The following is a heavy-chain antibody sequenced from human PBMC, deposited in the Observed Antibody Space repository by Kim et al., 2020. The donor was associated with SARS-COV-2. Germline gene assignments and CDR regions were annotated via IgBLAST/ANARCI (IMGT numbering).Heavy chain of an antibody. CDR3: VRAVARQHWFDP. Sequence: GGSLRLSCAASGFTFSSYDMHWVRQVTGKGLEWVSGIGTAGDTYYPGSVKGRFTISRENAKNSVYLQMNSLRAGDTAVYYCVRAVARQHWFDPWGQGTLVTVSS. V-gene: IGHV3-13*01. CDR2: IGTAGDT. D-gene: IGHD5-12*01. J-gene: IGHJ5*02. CDR1: GFTFSSYD.